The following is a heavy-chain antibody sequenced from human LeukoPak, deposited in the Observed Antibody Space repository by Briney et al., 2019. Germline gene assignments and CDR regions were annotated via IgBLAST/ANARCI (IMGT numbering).Heavy chain of an antibody. CDR3: VSDGVGATTYFGYFDH. J-gene: IGHJ4*02. Sequence: GGSLRLSCAASGISFSAHGMHWVRQAPGKGLEWVAIIRFDGSNIHYADSVKGRFTISRDNSKNTLYLQMNSLRAEDTAVYYCVSDGVGATTYFGYFDHWGQGNLVTVSS. CDR1: GISFSAHG. V-gene: IGHV3-33*01. CDR2: IRFDGSNI. D-gene: IGHD1-26*01.